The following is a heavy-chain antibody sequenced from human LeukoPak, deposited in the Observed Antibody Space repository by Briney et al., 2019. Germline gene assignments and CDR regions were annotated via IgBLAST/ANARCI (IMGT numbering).Heavy chain of an antibody. CDR2: IYTSGST. J-gene: IGHJ4*02. D-gene: IGHD6-19*01. V-gene: IGHV4-4*09. CDR3: AGGPAWAGTAFDF. CDR1: GGSVRSYY. Sequence: SETLSLTCSVSGGSVRSYYWSWIRQFAGKELQWIGYIYTSGSTDYNPSLKSRVTISVDRSRNLIFLNLRSVTAADTAVYYCAGGPAWAGTAFDFWGQGSRVTVSS.